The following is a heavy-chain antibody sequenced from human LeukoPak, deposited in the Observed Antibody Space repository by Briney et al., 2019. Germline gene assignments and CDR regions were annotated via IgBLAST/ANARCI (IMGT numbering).Heavy chain of an antibody. CDR2: ISSSSSYT. D-gene: IGHD2-15*01. CDR1: GFTFSDYY. CDR3: ARAALCSGGSCYRDY. J-gene: IGHJ4*02. Sequence: GGSLRLSCAASGFTFSDYYMSWIRQAPGKGLEWVSYISSSSSYTNYADSVKGRFTISRDNAKNSLYLQMNSLRAEDTAVYYCARAALCSGGSCYRDYWGQGTLVTVSS. V-gene: IGHV3-11*05.